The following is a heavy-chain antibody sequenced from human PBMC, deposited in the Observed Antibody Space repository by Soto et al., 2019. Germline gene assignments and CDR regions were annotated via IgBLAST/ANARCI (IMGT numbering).Heavy chain of an antibody. V-gene: IGHV1-69*02. Sequence: QVQLVQSGAEVKMPGSSVKVSCTASRGTFTSYTFSWVRQVPGQGLEWMGRIIPILRMADFAQKFQGRVTINADESTSTVYMKLSSLRSEDTAVYYCATSYGSGSAHFDYWGQGTLVTVS. D-gene: IGHD3-10*01. CDR2: IIPILRMA. J-gene: IGHJ4*02. CDR1: RGTFTSYT. CDR3: ATSYGSGSAHFDY.